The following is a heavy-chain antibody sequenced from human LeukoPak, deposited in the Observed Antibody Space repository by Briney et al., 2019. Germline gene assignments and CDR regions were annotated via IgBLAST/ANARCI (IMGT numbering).Heavy chain of an antibody. J-gene: IGHJ4*02. Sequence: PSETLSLTCTVSGGSNSSYYWNWIRQAPGKGLEWIGYIYYSGSTNYNPSLKSRVTMSIDTSKNQFSLKLSSVTAADTAVYYCAREDNSGWYYFDYWGQGTLVTVSS. V-gene: IGHV4-59*01. CDR1: GGSNSSYY. CDR3: AREDNSGWYYFDY. CDR2: IYYSGST. D-gene: IGHD6-19*01.